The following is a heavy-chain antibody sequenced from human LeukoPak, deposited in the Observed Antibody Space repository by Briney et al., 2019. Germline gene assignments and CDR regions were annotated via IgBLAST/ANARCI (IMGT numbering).Heavy chain of an antibody. J-gene: IGHJ5*02. V-gene: IGHV4-4*07. CDR3: ARDLVWFGEGDWFDP. D-gene: IGHD3-10*01. CDR2: IYTSGST. CDR1: GGSFSSYY. Sequence: SETLSLTCTVSGGSFSSYYWSWIRQPAGKGLEWIGRIYTSGSTNYNPSLKIRVTMSVDTSKNQFSLKLSSVTAADTAVYYCARDLVWFGEGDWFDPWGQGTLVAVSS.